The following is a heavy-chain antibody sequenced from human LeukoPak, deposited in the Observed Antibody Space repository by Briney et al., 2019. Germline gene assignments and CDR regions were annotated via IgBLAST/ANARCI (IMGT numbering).Heavy chain of an antibody. CDR3: AKSKDGYNMGAFDL. CDR1: GFTFSNYA. Sequence: GGSLRLSCAASGFTFSNYAMTWVRQAPGKGLEWVSVIYSGDNTNYEDSVKGRFTISRDNSKNTLYLQMNSLRAEDTALYYCAKSKDGYNMGAFDLWGQGTMVTVSS. D-gene: IGHD5-24*01. J-gene: IGHJ3*01. CDR2: IYSGDNT. V-gene: IGHV3-66*01.